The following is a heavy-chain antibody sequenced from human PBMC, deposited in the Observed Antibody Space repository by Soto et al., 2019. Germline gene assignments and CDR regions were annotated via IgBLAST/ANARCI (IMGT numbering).Heavy chain of an antibody. CDR3: ARGSSKAFDI. CDR1: GFSFYNYW. CDR2: IKPDGSDK. J-gene: IGHJ3*02. V-gene: IGHV3-7*02. Sequence: EVQLVESGGGLVQPGESLRLSCAASGFSFYNYWMNWVRQTPGKGPEWVANIKPDGSDKNYVDSVKGRFTISRDNAKNSLLLQMNSLRAEDTAVYYCARGSSKAFDIWGQGKMVTVSS.